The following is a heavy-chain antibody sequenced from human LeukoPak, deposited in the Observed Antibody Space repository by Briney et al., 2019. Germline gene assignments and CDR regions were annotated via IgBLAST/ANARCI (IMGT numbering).Heavy chain of an antibody. V-gene: IGHV3-23*01. CDR1: GFTFSSYA. J-gene: IGHJ4*02. CDR2: VSVSGGHTYT. Sequence: QTGGSLRLSCAASGFTFSSYAMSWVRQAPGKGLEGVSTVSVSGGHTYTYYADSVKGRFTISRDNSKNTLYLQMKSLRAEDTAVYYCAKFADCSGGSCYRNFDYWGQGTLVTASS. D-gene: IGHD2-15*01. CDR3: AKFADCSGGSCYRNFDY.